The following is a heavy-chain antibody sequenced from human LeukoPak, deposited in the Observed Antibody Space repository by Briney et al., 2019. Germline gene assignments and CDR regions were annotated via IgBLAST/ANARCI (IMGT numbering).Heavy chain of an antibody. Sequence: PGGSLRLSCAASGFTFSSYWMSWVRQAPGKGLEWGANIKQDGSEKYYVDSVKGRFTISRDNAKNSLYLQMNSLRAEDTAVYYCARAGYSSRAYYFDYWGQGTLVTVSS. J-gene: IGHJ4*02. D-gene: IGHD6-13*01. CDR2: IKQDGSEK. CDR1: GFTFSSYW. V-gene: IGHV3-7*01. CDR3: ARAGYSSRAYYFDY.